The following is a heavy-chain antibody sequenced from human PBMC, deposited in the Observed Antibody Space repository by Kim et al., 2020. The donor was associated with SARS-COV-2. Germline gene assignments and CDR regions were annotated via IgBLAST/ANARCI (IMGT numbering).Heavy chain of an antibody. CDR2: IKSKTDGGTT. D-gene: IGHD3-3*01. V-gene: IGHV3-15*01. Sequence: GGSLRLSCAASGFTFSNAWMSWVRQAPGKGLEWVGRIKSKTDGGTTDYAAPVKGRFTISRDDSKNTLYLQMNSLKTEDTAVYYCTTAISMSYYYGMDVWGQGTTVTVSS. CDR1: GFTFSNAW. J-gene: IGHJ6*02. CDR3: TTAISMSYYYGMDV.